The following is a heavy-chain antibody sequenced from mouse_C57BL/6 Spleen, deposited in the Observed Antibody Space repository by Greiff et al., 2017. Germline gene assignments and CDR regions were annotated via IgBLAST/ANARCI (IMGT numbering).Heavy chain of an antibody. CDR2: IYPGDGDT. J-gene: IGHJ2*01. D-gene: IGHD2-3*01. V-gene: IGHV1-80*01. CDR1: GYAFSSYW. Sequence: VQLQQSGAELVKPGASVKISCKASGYAFSSYWMNWVKQRPGKGLEWIGQIYPGDGDTNYNGKFKGKATLTADKSSSTAYMQLSSLTSEDSAVYFCAKGHDGYYPYFDYWGQGTTLTVSS. CDR3: AKGHDGYYPYFDY.